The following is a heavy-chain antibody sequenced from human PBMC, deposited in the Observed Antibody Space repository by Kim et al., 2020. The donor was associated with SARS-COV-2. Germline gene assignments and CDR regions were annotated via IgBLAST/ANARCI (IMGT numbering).Heavy chain of an antibody. D-gene: IGHD6-13*01. CDR2: IYYSGST. CDR3: ARTGYSSSWYVGPHDY. CDR1: GGSISSYY. Sequence: SETLSLTCTVSGGSISSYYWSWIRQPPGKGLEWIGYIYYSGSTNYNPSLKSRVTISVDTSKNQFSLKLSSVTAADTAVYYCARTGYSSSWYVGPHDYWGQGTLVTVSS. J-gene: IGHJ4*02. V-gene: IGHV4-59*01.